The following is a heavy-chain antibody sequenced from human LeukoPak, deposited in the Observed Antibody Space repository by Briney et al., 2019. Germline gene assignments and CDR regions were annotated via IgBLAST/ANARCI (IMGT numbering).Heavy chain of an antibody. CDR2: IGSDGDST. J-gene: IGHJ4*01. CDR3: VSPVFINY. V-gene: IGHV3-64D*06. Sequence: GGSLRLSCEASEFILSSYAMSWVRQAPGKGLEHVSTIGSDGDSTYYADSVKDRFTISRDNSKNALYLQMTSLRPEDSAVYYCVSPVFINYWGQGTLVTVSS. D-gene: IGHD1-14*01. CDR1: EFILSSYA.